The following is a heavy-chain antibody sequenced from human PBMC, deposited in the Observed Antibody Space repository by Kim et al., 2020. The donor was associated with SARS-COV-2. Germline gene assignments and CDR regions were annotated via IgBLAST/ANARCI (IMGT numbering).Heavy chain of an antibody. CDR1: GFTFSSYA. CDR2: ISYDGSNK. J-gene: IGHJ4*02. D-gene: IGHD6-19*01. Sequence: GGSLRLSCAASGFTFSSYAMHWVRQAPGKGLEWVAVISYDGSNKYYADSVKGRFTISRDNSKNTLYLQMNSLRAEDTAVYYCARDYASSGWFPLVWGQGTLVTVSS. CDR3: ARDYASSGWFPLV. V-gene: IGHV3-30*04.